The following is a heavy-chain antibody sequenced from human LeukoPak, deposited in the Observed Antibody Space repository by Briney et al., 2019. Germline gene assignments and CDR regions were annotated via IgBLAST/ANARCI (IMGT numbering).Heavy chain of an antibody. D-gene: IGHD3-22*01. CDR1: GYTFTSYG. CDR3: ARDRGDYDSSGYYYVDAFDI. CDR2: ISAYSGNT. Sequence: ASVTVSCKGSGYTFTSYGISWVRQAPGQGQGLMGWISAYSGNTNYAQKVQGSGTMTADTSTSTAYMELRSLRSDDTAVYYCARDRGDYDSSGYYYVDAFDIWAKGQWSPPLQ. J-gene: IGHJ3*02. V-gene: IGHV1-18*01.